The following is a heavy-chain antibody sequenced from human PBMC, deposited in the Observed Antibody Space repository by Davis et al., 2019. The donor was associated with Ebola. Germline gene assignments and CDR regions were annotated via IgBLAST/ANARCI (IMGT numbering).Heavy chain of an antibody. D-gene: IGHD2-21*01. V-gene: IGHV4-34*01. Sequence: GSLRLSCAVYGGSFSGYYWSWIRQPPGKGLEWIGEINHSGSTNYNPSLKSRVTISVDTSKNQFSLKLSSVTAADTAVYYCAKDPGYCGGDCYHYFDYWGQGTLVTVSS. CDR2: INHSGST. CDR3: AKDPGYCGGDCYHYFDY. CDR1: GGSFSGYY. J-gene: IGHJ4*02.